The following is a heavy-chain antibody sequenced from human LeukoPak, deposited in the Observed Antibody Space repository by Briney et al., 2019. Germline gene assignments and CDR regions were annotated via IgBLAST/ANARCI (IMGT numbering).Heavy chain of an antibody. CDR2: IYYSGST. Sequence: SETLSLTCTVSGGSFTTYYWSWIRQPAGKGLEWIGYIYYSGSTNYNPSLKSRVTISVDTSKNQFSLKLSSVTAADTAVYYCARATDYYGSGSYLRPEYYYGMDVWGKGTTVTVSS. D-gene: IGHD3-10*01. CDR3: ARATDYYGSGSYLRPEYYYGMDV. V-gene: IGHV4-59*01. CDR1: GGSFTTYY. J-gene: IGHJ6*04.